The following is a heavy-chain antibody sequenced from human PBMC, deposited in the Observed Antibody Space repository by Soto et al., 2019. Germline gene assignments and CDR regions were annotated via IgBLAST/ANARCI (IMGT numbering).Heavy chain of an antibody. CDR3: ARSQGSSTSLEIYYYYYYGMDV. CDR2: IIPIPGTA. D-gene: IGHD2-2*01. J-gene: IGHJ6*02. CDR1: GGTFGSYA. V-gene: IGHV1-69*01. Sequence: QVQLVQSGAEVKKPGSSVKVSCKASGGTFGSYAISWVRQAPGQGLEWMGGIIPIPGTANYAQKFQDRVTIAADESTSTAYMELGSLRSEDTAVYYCARSQGSSTSLEIYYYYYYGMDVWGQGTTVTVSS.